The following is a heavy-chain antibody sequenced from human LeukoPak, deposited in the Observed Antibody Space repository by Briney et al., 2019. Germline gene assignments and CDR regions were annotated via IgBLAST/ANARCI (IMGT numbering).Heavy chain of an antibody. Sequence: ASVKVSCKASGYTFTGYYMHWVRQAPGQGPEWMGWINPNSGGTNYAQKFQGRVTMTRDTSISTAYMELSRLRSDDTAVYYCARGGYYYDSSGYYVLFDYWGQGTLVTVSS. D-gene: IGHD3-22*01. V-gene: IGHV1-2*02. CDR3: ARGGYYYDSSGYYVLFDY. J-gene: IGHJ4*02. CDR1: GYTFTGYY. CDR2: INPNSGGT.